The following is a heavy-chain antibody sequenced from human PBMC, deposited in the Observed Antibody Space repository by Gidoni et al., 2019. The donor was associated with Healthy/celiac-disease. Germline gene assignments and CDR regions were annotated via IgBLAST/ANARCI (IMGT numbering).Heavy chain of an antibody. CDR1: GGSFSGYY. Sequence: QVQLQQWGAGLLKPSETLSLTCAVYGGSFSGYYWSWIRQPPGKGLEWIGEINHSGSTNYNPSLKSRVTISVDTSKNQFSLKLSSVTAADTAVYYCARGYSGYDGPDYWGQGTLVTVSS. J-gene: IGHJ4*02. D-gene: IGHD5-12*01. CDR2: INHSGST. V-gene: IGHV4-34*01. CDR3: ARGYSGYDGPDY.